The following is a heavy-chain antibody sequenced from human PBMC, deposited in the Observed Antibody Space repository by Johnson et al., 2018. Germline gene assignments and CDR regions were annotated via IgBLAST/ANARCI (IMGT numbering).Heavy chain of an antibody. D-gene: IGHD2-21*02. CDR2: IYPGDSDT. V-gene: IGHV5-51*03. CDR1: GYSFTSYW. J-gene: IGHJ3*02. CDR3: SRRTYCGGDCYSPDAFDI. Sequence: VQLVQSGAEVKKPGESLKLSCKGSGYSFTSYWIGWVSQMPGKGLEWMGIIYPGDSDTRYSPSFQGQVTISAAKSISTAYLQRSSPKASDTAMYYCSRRTYCGGDCYSPDAFDIWGQGTMVTVSS.